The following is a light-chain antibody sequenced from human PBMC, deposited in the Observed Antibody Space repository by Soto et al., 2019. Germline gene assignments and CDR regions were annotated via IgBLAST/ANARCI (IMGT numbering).Light chain of an antibody. CDR1: QSITTW. Sequence: DIQMTQSPSTVSAYVGASFTITCRASQSITTWLAWYQQRPGKAPKIMIYDVSSLQSGVPSRFSGSGYGTDFNLTISSLETEDFAVYYCQQRSTWPPTFGGGTKVDIK. CDR2: DVS. CDR3: QQRSTWPPT. J-gene: IGKJ4*01. V-gene: IGKV1-5*01.